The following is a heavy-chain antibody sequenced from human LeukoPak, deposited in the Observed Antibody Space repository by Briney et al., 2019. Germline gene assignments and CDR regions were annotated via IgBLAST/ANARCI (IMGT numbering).Heavy chain of an antibody. CDR3: ARDLPRGAYYDSSGPFDY. CDR2: IIPIFGIA. J-gene: IGHJ4*02. CDR1: GGTFSSYA. D-gene: IGHD3-22*01. Sequence: SVKVSCKASGGTFSSYAISWVRQAPGQGLEWIGRIIPIFGIANYAQKFQGRVTITAGKSTSTAYMELSSLRSEDTAVYYCARDLPRGAYYDSSGPFDYWGQGTLVTVSS. V-gene: IGHV1-69*04.